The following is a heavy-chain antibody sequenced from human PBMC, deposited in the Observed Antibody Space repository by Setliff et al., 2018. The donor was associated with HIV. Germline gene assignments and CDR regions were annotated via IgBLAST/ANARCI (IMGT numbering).Heavy chain of an antibody. CDR3: AKNKWLPRNSYYYYMDV. D-gene: IGHD6-19*01. CDR2: IKSQRDGGTI. V-gene: IGHV3-15*05. CDR1: GFTFSYAW. J-gene: IGHJ6*03. Sequence: GGSLRLSCAASGFTFSYAWMNWVRQAPGKGLEWVGRIKSQRDGGTIDYAAPVKGRFTISRDNAKNSLYLQMNSLRDEDTALYYCAKNKWLPRNSYYYYMDVWGKGTTVTVSS.